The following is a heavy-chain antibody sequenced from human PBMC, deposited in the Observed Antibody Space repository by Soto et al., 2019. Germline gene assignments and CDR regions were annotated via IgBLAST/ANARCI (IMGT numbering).Heavy chain of an antibody. J-gene: IGHJ3*02. CDR2: IYSGGST. D-gene: IGHD6-13*01. V-gene: IGHV3-53*01. CDR3: ARAHSSSWRPGAFDI. Sequence: GGSLRLSCAASGFTVSSNYMSWVRQAPGKGLEWVSVIYSGGSTYYADSVKGRFTISRDNSKNTLYLQMNSLRAEDTAVYYCARAHSSSWRPGAFDIWGQGTMVTVSS. CDR1: GFTVSSNY.